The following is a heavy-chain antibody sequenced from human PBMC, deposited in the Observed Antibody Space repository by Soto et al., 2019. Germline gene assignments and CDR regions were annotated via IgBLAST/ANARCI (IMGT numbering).Heavy chain of an antibody. CDR2: ISGYNGDT. Sequence: QGQLVQSGAEVKKPGASVKVSCKASGYTFTRYGISWVRQAPGQGLEWMGWISGYNGDTKYAKKFQGRVTMTIDTSTPTAFMELRSLTSDDTPVYYCAKNGQPPYYYYGLDVWGQGTTVTVSS. CDR3: AKNGQPPYYYYGLDV. V-gene: IGHV1-18*01. CDR1: GYTFTRYG. J-gene: IGHJ6*02. D-gene: IGHD2-8*01.